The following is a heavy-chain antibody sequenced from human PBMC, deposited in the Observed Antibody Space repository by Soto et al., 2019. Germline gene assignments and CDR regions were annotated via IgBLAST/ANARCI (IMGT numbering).Heavy chain of an antibody. Sequence: QVQLVQSGAEVKKPGSSVKVSCKASGGTFSSYTISWVRQAPGQGLEWMGRIIPILGIANYAQKFQGRVTITADNSTSTAYMELSSLRSEDTAVYYCAREGYCSGGSCYPPYYYGMDVWGQGTTVTVSS. V-gene: IGHV1-69*08. D-gene: IGHD2-15*01. CDR1: GGTFSSYT. CDR2: IIPILGIA. CDR3: AREGYCSGGSCYPPYYYGMDV. J-gene: IGHJ6*02.